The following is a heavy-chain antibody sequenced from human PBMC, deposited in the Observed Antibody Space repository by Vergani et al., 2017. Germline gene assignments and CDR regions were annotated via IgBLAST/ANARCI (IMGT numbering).Heavy chain of an antibody. D-gene: IGHD3-16*01. Sequence: EVQLVESGGGLVQPGRSLRLSCAASGFTFDDYAMHWVRQAPGKGLEWVSGISWNSGSIGYADSVKGRFTISRDNAKNSLYLQMNSLRADDTALYYCAKDNLRVNFGWYFDLWGRGTLVTVSS. V-gene: IGHV3-9*01. CDR2: ISWNSGSI. CDR1: GFTFDDYA. J-gene: IGHJ2*01. CDR3: AKDNLRVNFGWYFDL.